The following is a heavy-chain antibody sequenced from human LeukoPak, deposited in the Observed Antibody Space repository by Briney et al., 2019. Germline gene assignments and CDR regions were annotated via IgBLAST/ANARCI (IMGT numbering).Heavy chain of an antibody. J-gene: IGHJ3*02. V-gene: IGHV3-23*01. CDR2: IRGSGGST. D-gene: IGHD1-26*01. CDR3: ARGRVGTTYDAFDI. CDR1: GFTFTTYS. Sequence: GGSLRLSCAASGFTFTTYSMSWVRQAPGKGLESVSAIRGSGGSTYYADSVKGRFTISRDDSKSTLYLQMNSLRAEDTAVYYCARGRVGTTYDAFDIWGQGTMVTVSS.